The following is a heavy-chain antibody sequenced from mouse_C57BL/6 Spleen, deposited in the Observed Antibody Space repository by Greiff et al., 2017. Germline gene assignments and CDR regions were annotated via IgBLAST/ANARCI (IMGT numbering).Heavy chain of an antibody. CDR1: GYAFSSYW. J-gene: IGHJ4*01. D-gene: IGHD1-1*01. Sequence: VQLQQSGAELVKPGASVKISCKASGYAFSSYWMNWVKQRPGKGLEWIGQIYPGDGDTNYNGKFKGKATLTADKSSSTAYMQLSSLTSEDSAFYFCARRNLFDAMDYWGQGTSVTVSS. CDR3: ARRNLFDAMDY. V-gene: IGHV1-80*01. CDR2: IYPGDGDT.